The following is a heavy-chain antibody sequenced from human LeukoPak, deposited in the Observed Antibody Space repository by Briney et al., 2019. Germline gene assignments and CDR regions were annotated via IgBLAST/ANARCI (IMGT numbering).Heavy chain of an antibody. V-gene: IGHV1-69*13. CDR3: ARVVGATTHYYYYGMDV. Sequence: ASVKVSCKASGGTFSSYAISWVRQAPGQGLEWMGGIIPTFGTANYAQKFQGRVTITADESTSTAYMELSSLRSEDTAVYYCARVVGATTHYYYYGMDVWGQGTTVTVSS. J-gene: IGHJ6*02. CDR1: GGTFSSYA. CDR2: IIPTFGTA. D-gene: IGHD1-26*01.